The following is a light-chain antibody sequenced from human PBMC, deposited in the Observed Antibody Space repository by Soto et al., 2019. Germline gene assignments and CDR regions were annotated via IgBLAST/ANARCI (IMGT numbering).Light chain of an antibody. CDR3: QQYAQRWT. CDR1: QSVDNSH. Sequence: PGERATLSCGASQSVDNSHVAWYQQRRGLPPRLLIYGASNRATGVPARFSGSGSGTEFTLTINSLQSEDFAVYYCQQYAQRWTFGQGTKVDIK. J-gene: IGKJ1*01. CDR2: GAS. V-gene: IGKV3-15*01.